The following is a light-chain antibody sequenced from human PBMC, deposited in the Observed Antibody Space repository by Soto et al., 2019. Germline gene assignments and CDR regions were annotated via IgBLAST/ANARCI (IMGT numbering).Light chain of an antibody. V-gene: IGKV3-11*01. Sequence: EIVLTQSPATLSLSPGERATVSCRASQSVSSYLAWYQQKPGQAPRLLIYDASNRATGIPARFSGSGSGTDFTLTISSLEPEDSAVYYCQQRTSGPVTFVPGTKVDIK. CDR3: QQRTSGPVT. CDR2: DAS. CDR1: QSVSSY. J-gene: IGKJ3*01.